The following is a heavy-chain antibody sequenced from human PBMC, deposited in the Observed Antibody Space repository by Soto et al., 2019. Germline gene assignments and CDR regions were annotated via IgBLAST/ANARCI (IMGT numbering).Heavy chain of an antibody. V-gene: IGHV1-69*12. J-gene: IGHJ6*01. CDR1: GGTFRTSA. CDR2: IMPVFRRP. CDR3: ARDKDRPQLGGNYYYILDV. D-gene: IGHD3-3*02. Sequence: QVQLVQSGAEVKKPGSSVKVSCKASGGTFRTSAISWVRQAPGQGLEWVGGIMPVFRRPKYAQNFQGRVTISADESTSTAYMELSSLRSDDTAVYDCARDKDRPQLGGNYYYILDVW.